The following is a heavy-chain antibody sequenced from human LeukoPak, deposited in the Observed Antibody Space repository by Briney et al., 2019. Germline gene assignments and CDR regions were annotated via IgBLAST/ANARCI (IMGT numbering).Heavy chain of an antibody. Sequence: GGSLRLSCAASGFTFSTSSMNWVRQAPGKGLEWVSSISSSSTYIYHADPVKGRFTISRDNAKNSLYLQMNSLRAEDTAVYYCVRGSRQALPFDFWGQGTLVTVSS. V-gene: IGHV3-21*01. D-gene: IGHD2-2*01. J-gene: IGHJ4*02. CDR2: ISSSSTYI. CDR3: VRGSRQALPFDF. CDR1: GFTFSTSS.